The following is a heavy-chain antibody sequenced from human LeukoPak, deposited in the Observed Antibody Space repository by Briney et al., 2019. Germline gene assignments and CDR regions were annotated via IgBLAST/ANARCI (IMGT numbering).Heavy chain of an antibody. J-gene: IGHJ4*02. Sequence: GGSLRLSCAASGFTFSSYGMHWVHQAPGKGLEWVAVIWYDGSNKYYADSVKGRFTISRDNSKNTLYLQMNSLRADDTAVYYCASGGGCSGGSCYSDFDYWGQGTLVTVSS. CDR3: ASGGGCSGGSCYSDFDY. D-gene: IGHD2-15*01. CDR2: IWYDGSNK. CDR1: GFTFSSYG. V-gene: IGHV3-33*01.